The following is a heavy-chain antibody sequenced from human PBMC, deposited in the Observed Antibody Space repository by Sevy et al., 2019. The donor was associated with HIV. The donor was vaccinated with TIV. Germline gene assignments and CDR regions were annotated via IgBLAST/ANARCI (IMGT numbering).Heavy chain of an antibody. CDR1: GFTFSSYS. V-gene: IGHV3-21*01. CDR3: ARDPVAATAVDY. Sequence: GGSLRLSCAASGFTFSSYSMNWVRQAPGKGLEWVSSIIISSSYIYYADSVKGRLTISRDNAKTSLYMQMNSLRAEDTAVYYCARDPVAATAVDYWGQGTLVTVSS. J-gene: IGHJ4*02. D-gene: IGHD6-19*01. CDR2: IIISSSYI.